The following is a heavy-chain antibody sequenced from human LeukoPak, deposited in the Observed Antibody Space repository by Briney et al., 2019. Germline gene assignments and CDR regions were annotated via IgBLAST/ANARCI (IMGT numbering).Heavy chain of an antibody. CDR2: ISVYSGNT. D-gene: IGHD3-16*01. Sequence: ASVKVSCKPSGYNFPRNGISWVRQAPGQGLEWMGWISVYSGNTNYAQKFQDRVTLTTDTSTSTAYMELRSLRSDDTAVYYCARDVNYAFDYWGQGTLVTVSS. V-gene: IGHV1-18*01. CDR3: ARDVNYAFDY. J-gene: IGHJ4*02. CDR1: GYNFPRNG.